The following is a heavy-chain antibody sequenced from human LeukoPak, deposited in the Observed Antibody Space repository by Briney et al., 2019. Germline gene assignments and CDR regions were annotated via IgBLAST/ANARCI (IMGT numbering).Heavy chain of an antibody. CDR1: GGSISSYY. J-gene: IGHJ4*02. CDR3: ARQSRQWGSSDY. CDR2: VYYSGST. Sequence: PSETLSLTCTVSGGSISSYYWSWIRQPPGKGLEWIAYVYYSGSTNYNPSLKSQVTISVDTSKNQFSLKLSSVTAADTAVYYCARQSRQWGSSDYWGQGTLVTVSS. D-gene: IGHD2-15*01. V-gene: IGHV4-59*08.